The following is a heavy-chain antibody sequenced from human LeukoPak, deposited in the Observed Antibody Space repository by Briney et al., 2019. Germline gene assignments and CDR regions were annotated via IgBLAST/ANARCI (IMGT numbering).Heavy chain of an antibody. Sequence: GGSLRLSCAASGFTFSSYAMHWVRQAPGKGLEWVAVISYDGSNKYYIDSVKGRFTISRDNPKNTLYLQMNSLRADDTAVYYCAKGAHSATVVARGLEGADYWGQGTLVTVSS. CDR1: GFTFSSYA. D-gene: IGHD3-22*01. J-gene: IGHJ4*02. CDR3: AKGAHSATVVARGLEGADY. V-gene: IGHV3-30*04. CDR2: ISYDGSNK.